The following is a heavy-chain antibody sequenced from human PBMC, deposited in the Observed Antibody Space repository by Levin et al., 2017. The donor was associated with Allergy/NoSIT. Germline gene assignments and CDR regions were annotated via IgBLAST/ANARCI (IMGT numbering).Heavy chain of an antibody. CDR2: INWNGDRT. CDR1: GFTFHDYA. Sequence: GESLKISCAASGFTFHDYAMSWVRQAPGKGLECVSAINWNGDRTGYADSVTGRFTISRDNAKNSLYLQMNGLSAEDTALYYCARLRSGSSFDFWGQGTLVTVSS. J-gene: IGHJ4*02. D-gene: IGHD3-10*01. CDR3: ARLRSGSSFDF. V-gene: IGHV3-20*04.